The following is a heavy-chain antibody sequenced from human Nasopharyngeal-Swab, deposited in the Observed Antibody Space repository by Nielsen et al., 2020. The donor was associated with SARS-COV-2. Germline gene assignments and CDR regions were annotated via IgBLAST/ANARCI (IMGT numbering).Heavy chain of an antibody. CDR1: GGSISSSSYY. D-gene: IGHD5-24*01. J-gene: IGHJ4*02. CDR3: ARHADGSPWDY. V-gene: IGHV4-39*01. Sequence: SETLSLTCTVSGGSISSSSYYWGWIRQPPGNGLEWIGSIYYSGSTYYNPSLKSRVTISVDTSKNQFSLKLSSVTAADTAVYYCARHADGSPWDYWGQGTLVTVSS. CDR2: IYYSGST.